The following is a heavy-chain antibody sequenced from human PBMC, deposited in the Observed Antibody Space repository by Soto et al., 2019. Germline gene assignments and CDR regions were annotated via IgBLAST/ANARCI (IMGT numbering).Heavy chain of an antibody. CDR2: INHSGST. Sequence: SETLSLTCAVYGGSFSGYYWSWIRQPPGKGLEWIGEINHSGSTNYNPSLKSRVTISVDTSKNQFSLKLSSVTAADTAVYYCAREKGCSGGSCYTLKRSYAFDIWGQGTMVTVSS. CDR3: AREKGCSGGSCYTLKRSYAFDI. D-gene: IGHD2-15*01. CDR1: GGSFSGYY. V-gene: IGHV4-34*01. J-gene: IGHJ3*02.